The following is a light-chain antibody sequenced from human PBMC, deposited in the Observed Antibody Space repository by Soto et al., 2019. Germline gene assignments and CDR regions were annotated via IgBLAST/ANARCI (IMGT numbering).Light chain of an antibody. J-gene: IGKJ1*01. CDR1: QSISNY. CDR2: AAS. CDR3: QKSYSTPRT. V-gene: IGKV1-39*01. Sequence: DIQMTQSPSSLSASVGDRVTITCRASQSISNYLNWYQQKPGKAPKLLMYAASSLQSGLTSRFSGSGSATDFPLTISSLQTEDFATYYCQKSYSTPRTFGQGTKVVIK.